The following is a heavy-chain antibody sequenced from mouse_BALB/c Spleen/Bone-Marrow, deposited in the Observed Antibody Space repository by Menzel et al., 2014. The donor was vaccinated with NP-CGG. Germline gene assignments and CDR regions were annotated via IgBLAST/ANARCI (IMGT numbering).Heavy chain of an antibody. CDR1: GFAFSGYD. CDR2: ISRGGITT. CDR3: ARQRGYAYAMDY. Sequence: EVKLMESGGGLVQPGGSLKLSCAASGFAFSGYDMSWVRQTPEKRLEWVAYISRGGITTYYPDCVKGRFTISRDNAKKTPLLQMNSLKSEDAAMYYCARQRGYAYAMDYWGQGTSVTVSS. D-gene: IGHD2-2*01. J-gene: IGHJ4*01. V-gene: IGHV5-12-1*01.